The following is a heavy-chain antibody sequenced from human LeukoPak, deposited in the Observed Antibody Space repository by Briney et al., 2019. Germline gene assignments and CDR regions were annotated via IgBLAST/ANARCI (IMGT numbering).Heavy chain of an antibody. CDR2: INSDGSSI. V-gene: IGHV3-74*01. Sequence: GGSLRLSCAASGFTFSSYWMHWVRQAPGKGLVWVSRINSDGSSISYADSVKGRFTISRDNAKNTLYLQMNSLRPDDTAVYYCASWYQLLSYWGQGTLVTVSS. D-gene: IGHD2-2*01. CDR1: GFTFSSYW. J-gene: IGHJ4*02. CDR3: ASWYQLLSY.